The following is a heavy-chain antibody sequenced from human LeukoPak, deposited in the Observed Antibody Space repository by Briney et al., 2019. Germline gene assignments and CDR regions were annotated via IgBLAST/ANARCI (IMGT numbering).Heavy chain of an antibody. CDR1: GFTFSTYW. V-gene: IGHV3-74*01. CDR3: AKDRGPRGGYELGVQGYFDY. CDR2: INSDGGST. Sequence: PGGSLRLSCAASGFTFSTYWMHWVRQAPGKGLVWVSRINSDGGSTTYADSVKGRFTISRDNSKNTLYLQMNSLRAEDTAVYYCAKDRGPRGGYELGVQGYFDYWGQGTLVTVSS. J-gene: IGHJ4*02. D-gene: IGHD5-12*01.